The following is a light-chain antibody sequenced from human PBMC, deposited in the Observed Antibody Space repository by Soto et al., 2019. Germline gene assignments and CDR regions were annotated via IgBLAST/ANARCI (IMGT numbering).Light chain of an antibody. V-gene: IGLV2-14*03. Sequence: QSALTQPASVSESPGQSITISCTGTSSDVGGYNYVSWLQQHPDRAPKLIIYDVTNRPSGISNRFSGSKSGNTASLTISGLQAEDEADYYCRSFRRLSNTTFTVVFGGGTKLTVL. CDR3: RSFRRLSNTTFTVV. CDR2: DVT. CDR1: SSDVGGYNY. J-gene: IGLJ2*01.